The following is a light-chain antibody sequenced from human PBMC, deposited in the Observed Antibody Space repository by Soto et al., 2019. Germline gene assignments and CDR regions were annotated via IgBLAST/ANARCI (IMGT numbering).Light chain of an antibody. V-gene: IGLV2-14*01. CDR3: NSFTSSSTFV. CDR2: EVS. J-gene: IGLJ1*01. CDR1: SSDVGGYNY. Sequence: QSALTQAAAVSGSPGQSITISCTGTSSDVGGYNYVSWYQQHPGKAPKLMIYEVSNRPSGVSNRFSGSKSGNTASLTISGLQAEDEADYYCNSFTSSSTFVFGTGTKVTVL.